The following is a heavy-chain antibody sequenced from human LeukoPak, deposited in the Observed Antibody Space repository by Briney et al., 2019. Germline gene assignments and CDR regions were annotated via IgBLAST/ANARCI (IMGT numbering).Heavy chain of an antibody. J-gene: IGHJ4*02. CDR1: GFTFSSYS. D-gene: IGHD3-9*01. Sequence: GGSLRLSCAASGFTFSSYSMNWVRQAPGKGLEWVSSISSSSSYIYYADSVKGRFTISRDNAKNSLYLQMNSLRAEDTAVYYCARDGYFDWLSSFYFDYRGQGTLVTVSS. CDR3: ARDGYFDWLSSFYFDY. V-gene: IGHV3-21*01. CDR2: ISSSSSYI.